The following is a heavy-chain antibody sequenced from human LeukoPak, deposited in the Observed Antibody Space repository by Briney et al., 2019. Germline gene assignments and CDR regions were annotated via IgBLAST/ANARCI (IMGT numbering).Heavy chain of an antibody. CDR3: AGDRVWAVYSSSSTLHY. Sequence: SVTVSHQPSGYTLTSYFLHWVDQATGQGLEWMGWMNPNSGNTGYAQKFQGRVTMTRNTSISTAYMELSSLRSEDTAVYYCAGDRVWAVYSSSSTLHYWGQATLVTVSS. J-gene: IGHJ4*02. CDR1: GYTLTSYF. D-gene: IGHD6-6*01. V-gene: IGHV1-8*01. CDR2: MNPNSGNT.